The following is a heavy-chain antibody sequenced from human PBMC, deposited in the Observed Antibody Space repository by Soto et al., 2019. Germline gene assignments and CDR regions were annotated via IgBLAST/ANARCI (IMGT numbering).Heavy chain of an antibody. CDR1: GFTFSNHW. J-gene: IGHJ4*02. CDR3: TRGQLWSYYFDY. CDR2: INTDGSST. Sequence: PGGSLRLSCAASGFTFSNHWMHWVRQAPGKGLVWVSRINTDGSSTNYADSVKGRFTISRDNAKNTVYLQMNSLRAEDTAVYYCTRGQLWSYYFDYWGQGTLVTVSS. D-gene: IGHD5-18*01. V-gene: IGHV3-74*01.